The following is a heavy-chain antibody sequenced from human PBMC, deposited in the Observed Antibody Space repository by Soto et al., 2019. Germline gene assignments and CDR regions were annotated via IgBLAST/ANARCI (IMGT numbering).Heavy chain of an antibody. CDR2: IYYSGST. CDR3: ARATYYDSSGYYYNPFDI. J-gene: IGHJ3*02. CDR1: GGSISSYY. D-gene: IGHD3-22*01. Sequence: SETLSLTCTVSGGSISSYYWSWIRQPPGKGLEWIGYIYYSGSTNYNPSLKSRVTISVDTSKNQFSLKLSSVTAADTAVYYCARATYYDSSGYYYNPFDIWGQGTMVT. V-gene: IGHV4-59*01.